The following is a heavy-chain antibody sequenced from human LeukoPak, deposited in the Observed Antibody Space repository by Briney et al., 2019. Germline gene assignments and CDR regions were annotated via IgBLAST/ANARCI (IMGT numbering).Heavy chain of an antibody. Sequence: PGGSLTLSCAASGFTFSSNWMSWVRQAPGKGLEWVANIKQDGSGKYYVDSVKGRFTISRENAKKSLYLQMNSLRAEDTAVYYCGKVRGYSYANEFHFEQWGQGTLVTVPS. CDR2: IKQDGSGK. CDR1: GFTFSSNW. J-gene: IGHJ4*02. D-gene: IGHD5-12*01. CDR3: GKVRGYSYANEFHFEQ. V-gene: IGHV3-7*01.